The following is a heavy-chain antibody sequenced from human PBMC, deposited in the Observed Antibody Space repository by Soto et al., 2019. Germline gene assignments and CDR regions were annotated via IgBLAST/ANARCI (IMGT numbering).Heavy chain of an antibody. J-gene: IGHJ4*02. Sequence: WGSLRLSCAASGFTFSDYYMSWIRQAPGKGLEWVSYISSSGSNIYYADSVKGRFTISRDNAKNSLYLQMNSLRAEDTAVYYCARDRDILTGYTANFDYWGQGTLVNVSS. CDR2: ISSSGSNI. V-gene: IGHV3-11*04. CDR1: GFTFSDYY. CDR3: ARDRDILTGYTANFDY. D-gene: IGHD3-9*01.